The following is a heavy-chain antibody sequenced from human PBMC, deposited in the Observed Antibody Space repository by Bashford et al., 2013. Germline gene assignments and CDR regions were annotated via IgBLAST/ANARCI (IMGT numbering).Heavy chain of an antibody. D-gene: IGHD3-10*01. Sequence: GGSLRLSCAASGFTFSDYYMTWIRQAPGKGLEWVSYISSDDSAIYYADSVKGRFTISRDNAKNSLYLQMNSLRAEDTAVYYCATYYYGSGSAFDYWGQGTLVTVSS. CDR1: GFTFSDYY. J-gene: IGHJ4*02. CDR2: ISSDDSAI. CDR3: ATYYYGSGSAFDY. V-gene: IGHV3-11*01.